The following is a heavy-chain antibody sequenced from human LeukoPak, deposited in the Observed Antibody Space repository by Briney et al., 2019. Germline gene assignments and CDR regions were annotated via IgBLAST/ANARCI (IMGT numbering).Heavy chain of an antibody. Sequence: ASVKVSCKASGYTFTSYGISWVRQAPGQGLEWMGWISAYNGNTNYAQKLQGRVTMTTDTSTSTAYMELSSLRSEDTAVYYCARALRYYYDSSGYYAGWGQGTLVTVSS. V-gene: IGHV1-18*01. D-gene: IGHD3-22*01. CDR3: ARALRYYYDSSGYYAG. J-gene: IGHJ4*02. CDR2: ISAYNGNT. CDR1: GYTFTSYG.